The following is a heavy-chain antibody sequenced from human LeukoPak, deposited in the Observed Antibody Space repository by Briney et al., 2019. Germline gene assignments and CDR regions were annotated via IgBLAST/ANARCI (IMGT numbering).Heavy chain of an antibody. D-gene: IGHD6-13*01. V-gene: IGHV3-48*03. J-gene: IGHJ4*02. CDR1: GFTFSSYE. Sequence: GGSLRLSRAASGFTFSSYEMSWVRQAPGKGLEWVSSISSRAASIYYADSVKGRFTISRDNAKNSLYLQMNSLRAEDTAVYYCARVGVLSSSWLLYWGQGTLVTVSS. CDR2: ISSRAASI. CDR3: ARVGVLSSSWLLY.